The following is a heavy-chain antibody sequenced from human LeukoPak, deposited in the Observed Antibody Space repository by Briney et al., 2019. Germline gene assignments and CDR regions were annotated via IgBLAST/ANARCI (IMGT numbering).Heavy chain of an antibody. CDR3: ARDLDPYCSGGSCGFYYFDY. V-gene: IGHV1-69*04. D-gene: IGHD2-15*01. CDR2: IILILGIA. Sequence: SAVHVSCLASVGTLSSYAFSGLRPAAGKGLAWMGRIILILGIANYAQKFQGRVTITADKSTTTAYMELSSLRSEDTAVYYCARDLDPYCSGGSCGFYYFDYWGQGTLVTVSS. J-gene: IGHJ4*02. CDR1: VGTLSSYA.